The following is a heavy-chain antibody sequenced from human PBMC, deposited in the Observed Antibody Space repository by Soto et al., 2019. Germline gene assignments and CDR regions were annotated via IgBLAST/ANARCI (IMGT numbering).Heavy chain of an antibody. CDR1: GYTFTSHD. V-gene: IGHV1-18*01. CDR2: INTYNGNT. Sequence: ASVKVSCKASGYTFTSHDINWVRQAPGQGLEWMGWINTYNGNTNFAQRLQGRVTMTTEASTSTAYMELRSLRSDDTAVYYCARGSSPVDFDYWGQGTLVTVSS. J-gene: IGHJ4*02. D-gene: IGHD6-13*01. CDR3: ARGSSPVDFDY.